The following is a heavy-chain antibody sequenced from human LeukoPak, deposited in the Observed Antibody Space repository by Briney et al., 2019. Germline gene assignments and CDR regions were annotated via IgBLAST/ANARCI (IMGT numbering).Heavy chain of an antibody. Sequence: SETLSLTCAVYGGSFSGYYGSWIRQPPGKGLEWIGEINHSGSTNYNPSLKSRVTISVDTSKNQFSLKLSSVTAADTAVYYCARSSGWPDYWGQGTLVTVSS. D-gene: IGHD6-19*01. J-gene: IGHJ4*02. V-gene: IGHV4-34*01. CDR2: INHSGST. CDR1: GGSFSGYY. CDR3: ARSSGWPDY.